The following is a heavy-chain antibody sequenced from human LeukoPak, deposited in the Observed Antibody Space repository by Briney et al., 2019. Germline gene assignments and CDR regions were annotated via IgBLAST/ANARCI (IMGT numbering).Heavy chain of an antibody. CDR1: GFTFSSYW. V-gene: IGHV3-7*03. D-gene: IGHD3-22*01. CDR2: IKQDGSEK. Sequence: GGSLRLSCAASGFTFSSYWMSWVRQAPGKGLEWVANIKQDGSEKYYVDSVKGRFTISRDNAKNSLYLQMNSLRAEDTAVYYCAGVPRLTMNHYYYYYGMDVWGQGTTVTVSS. CDR3: AGVPRLTMNHYYYYYGMDV. J-gene: IGHJ6*02.